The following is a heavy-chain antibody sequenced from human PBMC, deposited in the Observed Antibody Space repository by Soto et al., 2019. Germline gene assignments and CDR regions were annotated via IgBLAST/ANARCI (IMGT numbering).Heavy chain of an antibody. Sequence: KASGYTFTGYYVHWVRQAAGHGLEWMGWINPNSGVTNYAQKFQGRVTMTRDTSISTAYMDLSRLTSDDTAVYYCARVNAKNHWTTGYYYGMDVWGQGTTVTVSS. CDR2: INPNSGVT. V-gene: IGHV1-2*02. CDR1: GYTFTGYY. J-gene: IGHJ6*02. D-gene: IGHD1-1*01. CDR3: ARVNAKNHWTTGYYYGMDV.